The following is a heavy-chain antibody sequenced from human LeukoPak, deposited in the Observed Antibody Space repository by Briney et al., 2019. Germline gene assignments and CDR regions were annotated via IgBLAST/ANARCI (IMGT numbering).Heavy chain of an antibody. CDR2: ITWNSGSI. Sequence: GRSLRLSCAASGFTFDDCAMHWVRQAPGKGLEWVSGITWNSGSIGYADSVKGRFTISRDNAKNSLYLQMNSLRAEDTALYYCAKDFCSSTNCYAFDYWGQGTLVTVSS. J-gene: IGHJ4*02. V-gene: IGHV3-9*01. CDR1: GFTFDDCA. CDR3: AKDFCSSTNCYAFDY. D-gene: IGHD2-2*01.